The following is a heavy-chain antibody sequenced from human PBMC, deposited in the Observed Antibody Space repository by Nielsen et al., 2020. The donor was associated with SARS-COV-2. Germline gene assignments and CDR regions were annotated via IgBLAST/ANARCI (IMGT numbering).Heavy chain of an antibody. CDR2: ISYDRSNI. CDR1: GFTFSNYG. J-gene: IGHJ4*02. Sequence: GGSLRLSCAAYGFTFSNYGMHWVRQAPGKGLEWVAAISYDRSNIYYADPVKGRFTISRDNARNTLYLQMSGLRAEDTGVYYCASRQDGYNYDTQWGQGTRVTVSS. D-gene: IGHD5-24*01. CDR3: ASRQDGYNYDTQ. V-gene: IGHV3-30*03.